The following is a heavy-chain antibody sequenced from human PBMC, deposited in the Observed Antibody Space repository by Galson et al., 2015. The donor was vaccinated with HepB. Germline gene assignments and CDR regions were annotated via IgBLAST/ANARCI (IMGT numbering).Heavy chain of an antibody. CDR3: AKDVGDPYPDAFEI. V-gene: IGHV3-23*01. J-gene: IGHJ3*02. D-gene: IGHD3-16*01. CDR1: GFTFMNYA. Sequence: SLRLSCATSGFTFMNYAMSWVRQAPGKGLESLSSITFNGANTYYADSVKGRFTISRDNSKNTLYLQMDSLRAEDTAVYYCAKDVGDPYPDAFEIWGPGTMVSVSP. CDR2: ITFNGANT.